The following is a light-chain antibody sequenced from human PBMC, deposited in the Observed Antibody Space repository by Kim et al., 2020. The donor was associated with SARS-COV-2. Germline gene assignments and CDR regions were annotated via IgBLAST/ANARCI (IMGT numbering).Light chain of an antibody. V-gene: IGLV2-11*01. CDR1: SRDVGDYDF. J-gene: IGLJ1*01. Sequence: QSALTQPRSVSGSPGQSVTISCTGTSRDVGDYDFVSWYQHHPGKVPKLLIFDVAQRPSGVPDRFSGSKSGNTASLTISGLQAEDEADYYCCSYAGNYKFVFGTGTKVTVL. CDR2: DVA. CDR3: CSYAGNYKFV.